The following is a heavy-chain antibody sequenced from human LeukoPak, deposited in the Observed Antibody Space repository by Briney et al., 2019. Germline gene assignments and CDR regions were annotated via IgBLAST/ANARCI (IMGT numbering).Heavy chain of an antibody. CDR1: GGTFSSYA. CDR2: IIPILGIA. J-gene: IGHJ6*02. D-gene: IGHD2-2*01. CDR3: ARASRSSTSCYSYYYYGMDV. Sequence: SVKVSCKASGGTFSSYAISWVRQAPGQGLEWMGRIIPILGIANYAQKFQGRVTITADKSTSTAYMELSSLRSEDTAVYYCARASRSSTSCYSYYYYGMDVWGQGTTVTVSS. V-gene: IGHV1-69*04.